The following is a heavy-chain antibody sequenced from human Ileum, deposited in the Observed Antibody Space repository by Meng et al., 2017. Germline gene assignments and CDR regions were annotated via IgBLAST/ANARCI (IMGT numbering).Heavy chain of an antibody. CDR1: GYTFTGYY. V-gene: IGHV1-2*06. J-gene: IGHJ4*02. CDR2: INPNSGGT. Sequence: QVQRVQSGAEVKKPGASVKVSCKASGYTFTGYYMHWVRQAPGQGLEWMGRINPNSGGTNYAQKFQGRVTMTRDTSISTAYMELSRLRSDDTAVYYCATARSETYYYDSNGYLPSDYWGQGTLVTVSS. CDR3: ATARSETYYYDSNGYLPSDY. D-gene: IGHD3-22*01.